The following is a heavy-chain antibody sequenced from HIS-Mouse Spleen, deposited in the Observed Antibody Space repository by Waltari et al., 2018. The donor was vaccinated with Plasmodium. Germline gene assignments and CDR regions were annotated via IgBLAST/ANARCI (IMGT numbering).Heavy chain of an antibody. J-gene: IGHJ2*01. D-gene: IGHD6-13*01. CDR2: IKKEGSEK. Sequence: EVQLVESGGGLVQPGGSLRLSCAASGFTFSSYWMSWVRQAPGKVLEWVANIKKEGSEKYYVDSVKVRFTISRDNAKNSLYLQMNSLRAEDTAVYYCASSWYWYFDLWGRGTLVTVSS. CDR3: ASSWYWYFDL. V-gene: IGHV3-7*01. CDR1: GFTFSSYW.